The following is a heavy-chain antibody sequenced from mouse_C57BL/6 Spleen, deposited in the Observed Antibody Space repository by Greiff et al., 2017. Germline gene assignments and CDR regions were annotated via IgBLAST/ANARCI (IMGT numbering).Heavy chain of an antibody. CDR2: IRNKANNHAT. CDR3: TRLYYYGSSFWYFDV. D-gene: IGHD1-1*01. J-gene: IGHJ1*03. CDR1: GFTFSDAW. Sequence: EVNVVESGGGLVQPGGSMKLSCAASGFTFSDAWLDWVRQSPETGLEWVAEIRNKANNHATYYAESVKGRFTISRDDSTSRVYLQMNSLRAEDTGIDYCTRLYYYGSSFWYFDVWGTGTTVTVSS. V-gene: IGHV6-6*01.